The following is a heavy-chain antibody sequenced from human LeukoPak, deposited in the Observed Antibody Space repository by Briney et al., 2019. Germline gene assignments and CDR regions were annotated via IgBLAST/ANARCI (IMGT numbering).Heavy chain of an antibody. CDR1: GGTFSSYA. CDR2: IIPILGIA. Sequence: GASVKVSCKASGGTFSSYAISWVRQAPGQGLEWMGRIIPILGIANYAQKFQGRVTITADKSTSTAYMELSSLRSEDTAVYYCARDWGIVGAGGSDYRGQGTLVTVSS. D-gene: IGHD1-26*01. J-gene: IGHJ4*02. V-gene: IGHV1-69*04. CDR3: ARDWGIVGAGGSDY.